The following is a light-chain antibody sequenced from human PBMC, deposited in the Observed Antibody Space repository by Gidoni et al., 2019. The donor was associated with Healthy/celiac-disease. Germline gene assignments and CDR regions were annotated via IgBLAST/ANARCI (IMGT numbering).Light chain of an antibody. J-gene: IGLJ2*01. CDR3: QAWGSSTPHVV. CDR1: KSGDKY. Sequence: SYELTQPRSVSVPPGQTASITCSGDKSGDKYAGWYQQKPGQSPVLVLSHDIKRPFGIPGLFSGSNSGNPATLTVCGTQAMDEAGYCCQAWGSSTPHVVFGGGTKLTVL. CDR2: HDI. V-gene: IGLV3-1*01.